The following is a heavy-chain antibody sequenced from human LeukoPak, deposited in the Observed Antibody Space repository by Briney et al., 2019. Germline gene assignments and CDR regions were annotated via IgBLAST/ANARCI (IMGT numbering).Heavy chain of an antibody. CDR2: ISYDGSNK. D-gene: IGHD1-26*01. J-gene: IGHJ4*02. Sequence: GGSLRLSCAASRFTFSTYGMHWVRQAPGKGLEWVAVISYDGSNKYYADSVKGRFTISRDNSKNTLYLQMNSLRVEDTAVYYCAKGGPPTGASPRLWDFNYWGQGALVTVSS. CDR1: RFTFSTYG. V-gene: IGHV3-30*18. CDR3: AKGGPPTGASPRLWDFNY.